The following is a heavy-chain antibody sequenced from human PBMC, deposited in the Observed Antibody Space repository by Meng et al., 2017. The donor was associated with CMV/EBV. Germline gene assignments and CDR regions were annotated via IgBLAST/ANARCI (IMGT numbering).Heavy chain of an antibody. Sequence: QIPLKAFGPPPVKPTRTPTLTCTFSGFSIRTSGVGVGWIRQPPGKALEWLALIYWDDDKRYSPSLKSRLTITKDTSKNQVVLTMTNMDPVDTATYYCARIAAAGRFDYWGQGTLVTVSS. CDR1: GFSIRTSGVG. CDR2: IYWDDDK. CDR3: ARIAAAGRFDY. D-gene: IGHD6-13*01. J-gene: IGHJ4*02. V-gene: IGHV2-5*02.